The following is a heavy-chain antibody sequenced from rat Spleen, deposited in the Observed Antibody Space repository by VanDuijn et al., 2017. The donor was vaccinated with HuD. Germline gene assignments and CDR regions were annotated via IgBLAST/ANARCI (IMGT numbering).Heavy chain of an antibody. CDR3: ASHRHYSVYVMDA. J-gene: IGHJ4*01. D-gene: IGHD1-1*01. CDR2: MSYDGSST. V-gene: IGHV5-29*01. Sequence: EVQLVESDGGLVQPGRSLKLSCAASGFTFSDYYMAWVRQAPTKGLEWVATMSYDGSSTYYRDSVKGRFTISRDNAKNTLYLQMDSLRSEDTATYHCASHRHYSVYVMDAWGQGASVTVSS. CDR1: GFTFSDYY.